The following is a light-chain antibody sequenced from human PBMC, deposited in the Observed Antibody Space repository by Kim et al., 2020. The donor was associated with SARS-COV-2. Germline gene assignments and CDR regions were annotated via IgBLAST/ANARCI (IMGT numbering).Light chain of an antibody. CDR2: WAS. CDR3: QQYYSMPYT. J-gene: IGKJ2*01. Sequence: DIVMTQSPDSLAVSLGERATINCKSSQSVLYNSNNKNYLVWYQQKPGQPPKVVIYWASTRESGVPDRFSGSGSGTDFTLTISSLQAEDVAVYYCQQYYSMPYTFGQGTKLEI. CDR1: QSVLYNSNNKNY. V-gene: IGKV4-1*01.